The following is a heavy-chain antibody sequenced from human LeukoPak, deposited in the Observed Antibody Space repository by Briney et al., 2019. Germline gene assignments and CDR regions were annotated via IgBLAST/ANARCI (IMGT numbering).Heavy chain of an antibody. Sequence: PSETLSLTCAVYGRSFGYYYWTWIRQPPEKGLEWIGEIHPSGSTSYNPSLKSRVTISKDTSKTQFSLKLSSVTAADTAVYYCATGRDGYKSGADWGQGTLVTVSS. CDR1: GRSFGYYY. J-gene: IGHJ1*01. V-gene: IGHV4-34*01. CDR3: ATGRDGYKSGAD. CDR2: IHPSGST. D-gene: IGHD5-24*01.